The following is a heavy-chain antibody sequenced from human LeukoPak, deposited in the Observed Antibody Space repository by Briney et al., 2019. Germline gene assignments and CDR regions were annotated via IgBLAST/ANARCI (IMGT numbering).Heavy chain of an antibody. J-gene: IGHJ4*02. D-gene: IGHD4-23*01. Sequence: PGGSLRLSCTASKFTFSHYGMQWVRQAPGKGLEWVAVISSDGSIKVYADSVKGRFTISRDNPKNTLYLQMNNLRAEDTAVYYCAKNGNNSYYFDYWGQGILVTVSS. CDR1: KFTFSHYG. V-gene: IGHV3-30*18. CDR3: AKNGNNSYYFDY. CDR2: ISSDGSIK.